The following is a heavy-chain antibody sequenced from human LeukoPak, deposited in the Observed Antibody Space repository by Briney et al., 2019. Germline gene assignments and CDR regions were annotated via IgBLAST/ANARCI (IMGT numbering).Heavy chain of an antibody. CDR3: ARESSGWYGVDY. Sequence: SQTLSLTCTVSGGSISSGSYYWSWIRQPAGKGLEWIGRIYTSGSTNYNPSLKSRVTISVDTSKNQFSLKLSSVTAADTAVYYCARESSGWYGVDYWAQGTLVTVSS. CDR1: GGSISSGSYY. CDR2: IYTSGST. V-gene: IGHV4-61*02. J-gene: IGHJ4*02. D-gene: IGHD6-19*01.